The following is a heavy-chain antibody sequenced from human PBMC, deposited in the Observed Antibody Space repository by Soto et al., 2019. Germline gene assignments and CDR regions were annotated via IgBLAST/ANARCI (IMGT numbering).Heavy chain of an antibody. J-gene: IGHJ4*02. Sequence: EVQLVESGGGLVQPGGSLRLSCAASGVTVSSNYMSWVRQATGKGLEWVSVIYSGGSTYYADSVKGRFTISRDNSKNTLYLQMNSLRAEDTAVYYCARHGYNSGGGYFDYWGQGTLVTVSS. CDR3: ARHGYNSGGGYFDY. D-gene: IGHD5-18*01. V-gene: IGHV3-66*04. CDR1: GVTVSSNY. CDR2: IYSGGST.